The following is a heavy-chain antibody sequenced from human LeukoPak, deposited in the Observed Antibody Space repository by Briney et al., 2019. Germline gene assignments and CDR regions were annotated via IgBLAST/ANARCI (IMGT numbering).Heavy chain of an antibody. V-gene: IGHV4-34*01. CDR2: INHSGST. Sequence: SETLSLTCAVYGGSFSGYYWSWIRQPPGKGLEWIGEINHSGSTNYNPSLKSRVTISVDTSKNQFSLKLSSVTAADTAVYYCARGYSVAGLFQHWGQGTLVNVSS. J-gene: IGHJ1*01. D-gene: IGHD6-19*01. CDR1: GGSFSGYY. CDR3: ARGYSVAGLFQH.